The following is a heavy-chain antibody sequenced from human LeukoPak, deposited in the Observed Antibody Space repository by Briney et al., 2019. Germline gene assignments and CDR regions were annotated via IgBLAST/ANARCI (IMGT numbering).Heavy chain of an antibody. J-gene: IGHJ4*02. CDR1: GFTFSSYA. CDR2: ISGRGGST. CDR3: AKDLYGDYVVDY. Sequence: HTGGSLRLSCAASGFTFSSYAMNWVRQAPGKGLEWVSGISGRGGSTYYADSVKGRFTISIDNSKNTLYLQMNSLRAEVTAVYYCAKDLYGDYVVDYWGQGTLVTVSS. D-gene: IGHD4-17*01. V-gene: IGHV3-23*01.